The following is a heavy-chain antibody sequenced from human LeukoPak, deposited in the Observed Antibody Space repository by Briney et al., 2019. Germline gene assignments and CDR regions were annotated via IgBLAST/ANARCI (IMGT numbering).Heavy chain of an antibody. D-gene: IGHD7-27*01. CDR3: AIDPNWGTHS. CDR2: IGNNGGGI. V-gene: IGHV3-23*01. Sequence: GGSLRLSCAASGFTFSAYTMYWVRHPPGKRLEWVSIIGNNGGGIHYADSVKGRFTISRDNSKNALYLQMNSLRVEDTAVYYCAIDPNWGTHSWGQGVLVTVSS. CDR1: GFTFSAYT. J-gene: IGHJ4*02.